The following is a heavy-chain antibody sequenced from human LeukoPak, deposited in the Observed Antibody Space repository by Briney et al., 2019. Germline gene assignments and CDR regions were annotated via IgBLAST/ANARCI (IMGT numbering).Heavy chain of an antibody. J-gene: IGHJ6*03. Sequence: SETLSLTCTVSGGSISSYYWSWIRQPPGKGLEWIGYIYYSGSTNYNPPLKSRVTTSVDTSKNHFSLKLSSVTAADTAVYYCARTGYCSSTSCYTASRPYYYYYMDVWGKGTTVSVSS. CDR2: IYYSGST. V-gene: IGHV4-59*01. D-gene: IGHD2-2*02. CDR1: GGSISSYY. CDR3: ARTGYCSSTSCYTASRPYYYYYMDV.